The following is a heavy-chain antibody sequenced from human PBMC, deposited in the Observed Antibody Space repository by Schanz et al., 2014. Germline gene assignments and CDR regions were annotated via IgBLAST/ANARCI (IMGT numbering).Heavy chain of an antibody. CDR3: ARGGSGSHYRLDY. CDR2: ISGSSRTI. Sequence: VQVVESGGGLIQPGGSLRLSCAASGFGFSSYSMNWVRQAPGKGLEWVSYISGSSRTIYYADSMKGRFTVSRDNAENALYLQMNSLRAEDTGLYFCARGGSGSHYRLDYWGQGTLXTVSS. D-gene: IGHD1-26*01. CDR1: GFGFSSYS. V-gene: IGHV3-48*01. J-gene: IGHJ4*02.